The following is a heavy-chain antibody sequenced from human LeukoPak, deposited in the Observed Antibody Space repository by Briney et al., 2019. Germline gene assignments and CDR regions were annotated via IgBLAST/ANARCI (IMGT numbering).Heavy chain of an antibody. D-gene: IGHD3-9*01. CDR3: ARDTAPYYDILTGYYPWFDP. Sequence: ASVKVSCKASGGTFSSYAISWVRQAPGQGLEWMGRIIPIFGTANYAQKFQGRVTITTDESTSTAYMELSSLRSEDTAVYYCARDTAPYYDILTGYYPWFDPWGQGTLVTVSS. CDR2: IIPIFGTA. J-gene: IGHJ5*02. V-gene: IGHV1-69*05. CDR1: GGTFSSYA.